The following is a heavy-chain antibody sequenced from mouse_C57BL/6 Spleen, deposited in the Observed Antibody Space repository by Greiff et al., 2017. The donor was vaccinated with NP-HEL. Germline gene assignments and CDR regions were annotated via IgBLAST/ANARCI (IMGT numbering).Heavy chain of an antibody. V-gene: IGHV5-6*01. CDR1: GFTFSSYG. CDR2: ISSGGSYT. D-gene: IGHD1-1*01. Sequence: EVMLVESGGDLVKPGGSLKLSCAASGFTFSSYGMSWVRQTPDKRLEWVATISSGGSYTHYPDSVKGRFTISRDNAKNTLYLQMSSLKSEDTAMYYCARHDYYGSFYWYFDVWGTGTTVTVSS. J-gene: IGHJ1*03. CDR3: ARHDYYGSFYWYFDV.